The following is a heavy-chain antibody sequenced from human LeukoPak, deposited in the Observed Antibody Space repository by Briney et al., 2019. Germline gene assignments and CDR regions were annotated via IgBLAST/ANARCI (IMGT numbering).Heavy chain of an antibody. J-gene: IGHJ4*02. Sequence: PSETLSLTCTVSGGSISSSSFYWGWIRQPPGKGLEWIGRIYYSGSTYYNPSLKRRVTISVDTSKNQFSLKLSSGTAADTTVYYCARGWGDGYNYHYFDYWGQGTLVTVS. D-gene: IGHD5-24*01. CDR1: GGSISSSSFY. CDR2: IYYSGST. CDR3: ARGWGDGYNYHYFDY. V-gene: IGHV4-39*01.